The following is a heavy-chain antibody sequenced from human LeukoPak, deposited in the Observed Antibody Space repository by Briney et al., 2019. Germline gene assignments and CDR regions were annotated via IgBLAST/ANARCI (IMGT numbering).Heavy chain of an antibody. Sequence: SLRLSCAASAFTFSSYGMRWVRQAPGKGLEWVAVISYDGSNKNNADSVKGRFTISRDNSKNTMYMQMNSLRAEDEAVYYCARGNGGRYYGVDYWGEGTLASVSS. J-gene: IGHJ4*02. CDR1: AFTFSSYG. D-gene: IGHD1-26*01. V-gene: IGHV3-33*01. CDR3: ARGNGGRYYGVDY. CDR2: ISYDGSNK.